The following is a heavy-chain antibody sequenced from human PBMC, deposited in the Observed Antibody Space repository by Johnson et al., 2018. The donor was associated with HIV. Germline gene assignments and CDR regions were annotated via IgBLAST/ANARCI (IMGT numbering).Heavy chain of an antibody. J-gene: IGHJ3*01. V-gene: IGHV3-74*02. CDR2: FNIEGSSR. CDR3: ARGVAMIVF. Sequence: VQLVESGGGLVIPGGSLRLSCAASGFTLDDYAMHLVRQVPGKGLEWVSRFNIEGSSRKYADSVKGRFTISRDNAKNTLYLQMNSLRAEDTAVYYCARGVAMIVFWGQGTMVTVSS. CDR1: GFTLDDYA. D-gene: IGHD3-22*01.